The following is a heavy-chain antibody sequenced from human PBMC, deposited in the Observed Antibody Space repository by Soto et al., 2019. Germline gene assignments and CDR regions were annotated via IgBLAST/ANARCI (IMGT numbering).Heavy chain of an antibody. Sequence: ASVKVSCKATANTFTSYYMHWVRQAPGQGLEWMGIINPSGGSTSHAQKFQGRVTMTRDTSTSTVYMELSSLRSEDTAVYYCATGQGSEYYFNYWGQGTLVTVSS. CDR3: ATGQGSEYYFNY. V-gene: IGHV1-46*01. CDR1: ANTFTSYY. J-gene: IGHJ4*02. CDR2: INPSGGST. D-gene: IGHD2-15*01.